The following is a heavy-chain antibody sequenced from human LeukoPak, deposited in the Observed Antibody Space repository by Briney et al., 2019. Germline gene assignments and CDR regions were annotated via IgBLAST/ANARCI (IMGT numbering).Heavy chain of an antibody. CDR3: ARDNPPFCNGGTCYSY. CDR2: IIPILNIA. V-gene: IGHV1-69*04. CDR1: GGTFSSYA. D-gene: IGHD2-15*01. Sequence: GSSVKVSCKASGGTFSSYAISWVRQAPGQGLEWMGRIIPILNIANYAQKFQGRVTIVADESTSTAYMELSSLRSEDTAVYYCARDNPPFCNGGTCYSYWGQGTLVTVSS. J-gene: IGHJ4*02.